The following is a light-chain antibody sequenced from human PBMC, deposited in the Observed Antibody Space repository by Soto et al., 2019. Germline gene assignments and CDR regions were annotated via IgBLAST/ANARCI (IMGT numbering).Light chain of an antibody. CDR1: HDIRND. V-gene: IGKV1-33*01. CDR2: EAS. CDR3: QQFYDRPYT. Sequence: DIQMTQSPSSLSASVGDRVTSTCQASHDIRNDLNWYQQKTGQAPKLLISEASSVETGGPSGFSGSTSGTLFTLTVASLQPEDVATYYCQQFYDRPYTFGQGTKVDIK. J-gene: IGKJ2*01.